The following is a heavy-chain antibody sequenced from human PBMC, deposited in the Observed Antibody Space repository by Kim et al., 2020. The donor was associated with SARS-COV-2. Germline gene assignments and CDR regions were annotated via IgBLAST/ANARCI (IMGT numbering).Heavy chain of an antibody. D-gene: IGHD5-12*01. CDR2: ISSSGSTI. Sequence: GGSLRLSCAASGFTFSSYEMNWVRQAPGKGLEWVSYISSSGSTIYYADSVKGRFTISRDNAKNSLYLQMNSLRAEDTAVYYCASMGATIPFYYYYYMDVWGKGTTVTLSS. CDR3: ASMGATIPFYYYYYMDV. V-gene: IGHV3-48*03. CDR1: GFTFSSYE. J-gene: IGHJ6*03.